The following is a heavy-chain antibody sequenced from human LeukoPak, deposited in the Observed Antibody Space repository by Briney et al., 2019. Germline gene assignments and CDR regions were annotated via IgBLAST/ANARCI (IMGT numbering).Heavy chain of an antibody. Sequence: GGSLRLSCAASGFTFSSYWMNWVRQAPGKGLEWVAHIKEDGSEKHYVDSVKGRFTISRDNAKNSLYLQMNSLRAEDTAVYYCARDLLWFGEAGDSYWGQGSLVAVSS. CDR3: ARDLLWFGEAGDSY. CDR2: IKEDGSEK. J-gene: IGHJ4*02. V-gene: IGHV3-7*01. D-gene: IGHD3-10*01. CDR1: GFTFSSYW.